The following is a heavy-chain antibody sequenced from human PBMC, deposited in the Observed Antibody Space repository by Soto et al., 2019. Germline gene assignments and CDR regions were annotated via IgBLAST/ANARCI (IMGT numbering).Heavy chain of an antibody. V-gene: IGHV1-18*01. CDR1: GGTFTSYG. CDR3: AREATGTDAFDI. CDR2: ISAYNGNT. D-gene: IGHD1-1*01. Sequence: ASVKVSCKASGGTFTSYGISWVRQAPGQGLEWMGWISAYNGNTNYAQKLQGRVTMTTDTSTSTAYMELRSLRSDDTAVYYCAREATGTDAFDIWGQGTMVTVSS. J-gene: IGHJ3*02.